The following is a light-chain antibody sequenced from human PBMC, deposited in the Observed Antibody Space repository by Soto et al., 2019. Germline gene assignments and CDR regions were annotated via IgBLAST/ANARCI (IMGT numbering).Light chain of an antibody. V-gene: IGKV1-6*01. CDR1: QGIRND. CDR2: AAS. J-gene: IGKJ1*01. Sequence: AIQMTQSPSSLSASVGDRVTITCRASQGIRNDLGWYQQKPGKAPKLLIYAASSLQSGVPSRFSGSGSGTDFTPTISSLQPDDFATYYCQQYNSYSGTFGQGTKVDIK. CDR3: QQYNSYSGT.